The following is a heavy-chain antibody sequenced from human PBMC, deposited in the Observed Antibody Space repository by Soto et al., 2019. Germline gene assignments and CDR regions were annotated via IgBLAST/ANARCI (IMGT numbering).Heavy chain of an antibody. V-gene: IGHV3-7*04. CDR2: IKEDGSEK. CDR3: ARVTAMVDI. Sequence: EVQLVESGGGLVQPGGYLRLPCAASGFTFSSYSMCCGRQAPGKGLAWVANIKEDGSEKYYVDSVKCRFTISRDKAKNSLYRQMNSLRAEDTAVYYWARVTAMVDIWGQGTMVTLCS. J-gene: IGHJ3*02. D-gene: IGHD5-18*01. CDR1: GFTFSSYS.